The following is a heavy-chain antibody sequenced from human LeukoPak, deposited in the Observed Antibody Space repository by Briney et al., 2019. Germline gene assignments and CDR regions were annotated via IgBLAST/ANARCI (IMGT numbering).Heavy chain of an antibody. Sequence: GGSLRLSCVVSTFTKAWMNWVRQAPGKGLEWVGRVKNRGEGRTTDYAAPEKVRFTISRDDSKRTVYLQMNSLKTEDTAVYFCTTEYYGGFDYWGQGTLVTVSS. V-gene: IGHV3-15*07. D-gene: IGHD3-16*01. J-gene: IGHJ4*02. CDR1: TFTKAW. CDR2: VKNRGEGRTT. CDR3: TTEYYGGFDY.